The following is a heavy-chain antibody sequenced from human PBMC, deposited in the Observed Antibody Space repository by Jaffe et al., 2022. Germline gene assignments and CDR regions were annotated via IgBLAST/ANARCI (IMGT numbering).Heavy chain of an antibody. V-gene: IGHV4-61*02. CDR2: IYTSGST. Sequence: QVQLQESGPGLVKPSQTLSLTCTVSGGSISSGSYYWSWIRQPAGKGLEWIGRIYTSGSTNYNPSLKSRVTISVDTSKNQFSLKLSSVTAADTAVYYCARDLFDGDYGVYFDYWGQGTLVTVSS. CDR1: GGSISSGSYY. D-gene: IGHD4-17*01. J-gene: IGHJ4*02. CDR3: ARDLFDGDYGVYFDY.